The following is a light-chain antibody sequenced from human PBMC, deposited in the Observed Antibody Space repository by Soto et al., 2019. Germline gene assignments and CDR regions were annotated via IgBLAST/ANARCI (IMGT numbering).Light chain of an antibody. Sequence: EIVLTQSPATLSLSPGERATLSCRASQSVSRNLAWYQQKPGQAPRLLIYDASNRATGIPARFSGSGSGTDFTLTISSLEPEDFAVYYCQQRSILWTFGQGTKVEIK. CDR3: QQRSILWT. J-gene: IGKJ1*01. CDR2: DAS. CDR1: QSVSRN. V-gene: IGKV3-11*01.